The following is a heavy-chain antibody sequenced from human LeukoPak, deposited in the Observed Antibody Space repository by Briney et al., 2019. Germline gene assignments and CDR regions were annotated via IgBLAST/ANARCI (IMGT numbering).Heavy chain of an antibody. D-gene: IGHD5-18*01. J-gene: IGHJ5*02. CDR1: GFIFSSYT. CDR2: IYYSGST. CDR3: ASGGYSYINWFDP. Sequence: GSLRLSCAASGFIFSSYTMIWVRQPPGKGLEWIGGIYYSGSTYYNPSLKSRVTISVYTSNNQFSLKLSSVTAADTAVYYCASGGYSYINWFDPWGQGTLVTVSS. V-gene: IGHV4-4*02.